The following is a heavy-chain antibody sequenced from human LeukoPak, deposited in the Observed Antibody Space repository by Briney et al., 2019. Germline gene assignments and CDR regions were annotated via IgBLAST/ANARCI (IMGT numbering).Heavy chain of an antibody. CDR1: GYSFTSYW. Sequence: GESLKISCKGSGYSFTSYWIGWVRQMPGKGLEWMGIIYPGDPDTRYSPSFQGQVTISADKSISTAYLQWSSLKASDTAMYYCARRVAAAGTPFDYWGQGTLVTVSS. CDR2: IYPGDPDT. CDR3: ARRVAAAGTPFDY. V-gene: IGHV5-51*01. J-gene: IGHJ4*02. D-gene: IGHD6-13*01.